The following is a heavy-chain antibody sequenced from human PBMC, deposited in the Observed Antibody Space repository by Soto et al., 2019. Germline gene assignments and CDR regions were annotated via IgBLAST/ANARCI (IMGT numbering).Heavy chain of an antibody. Sequence: QVQLVQSGAAVKKPGSSVKVSCKASGGTFSSYTISWVRQAPGQGLEWLGRIIPILGIANYAQKFQGRVTISADKAPSRAYRERRSLKSDDTVIYYCARDPLIVAVSSDYGMDVWGQGTTGTVSS. CDR3: ARDPLIVAVSSDYGMDV. D-gene: IGHD2-21*01. V-gene: IGHV1-69*08. J-gene: IGHJ6*02. CDR1: GGTFSSYT. CDR2: IIPILGIA.